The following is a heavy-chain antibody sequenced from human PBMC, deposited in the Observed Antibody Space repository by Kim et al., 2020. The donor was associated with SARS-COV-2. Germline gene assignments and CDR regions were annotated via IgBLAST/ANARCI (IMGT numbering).Heavy chain of an antibody. CDR1: GGSFSGYY. V-gene: IGHV4-34*01. Sequence: SETLSLTCAVYGGSFSGYYWSWIRQPPGKGLEWIGEINRSGSTNYNPSLKSRVTISVDTSKNQFSLKLSSVTAADTAVYYCASVDTAKPLGAFDIWGQGT. CDR3: ASVDTAKPLGAFDI. D-gene: IGHD5-18*01. J-gene: IGHJ3*02. CDR2: INRSGST.